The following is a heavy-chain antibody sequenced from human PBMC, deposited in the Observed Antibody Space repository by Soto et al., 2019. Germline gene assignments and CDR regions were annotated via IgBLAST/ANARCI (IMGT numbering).Heavy chain of an antibody. J-gene: IGHJ5*02. CDR3: ARGPRGGDHYSNYNWFDP. CDR1: GYSFSSYD. V-gene: IGHV1-8*02. Sequence: ASVKVSCRASGYSFSSYDINWVRQATGQGPEWMGWMNPKSSKTGYAPKFQGRVTMTRDTSIDTAYMELSSLSSEDTALYYCARGPRGGDHYSNYNWFDPWGQGTLVTVSS. D-gene: IGHD4-4*01. CDR2: MNPKSSKT.